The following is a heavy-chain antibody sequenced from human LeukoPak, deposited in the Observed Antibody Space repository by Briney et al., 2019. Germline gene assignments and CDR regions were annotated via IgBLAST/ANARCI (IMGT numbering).Heavy chain of an antibody. V-gene: IGHV1-69*13. CDR1: GGTFSSYA. CDR2: IIPIFGTA. CDR3: ARDVGEYYYDSSGYSPVDYFDY. J-gene: IGHJ4*02. D-gene: IGHD3-22*01. Sequence: GASVKVSCKASGGTFSSYAISWVRQAPGEGLEWMGGIIPIFGTANYAQKFQGRVTITADESASTAHMELSSLRSEDTAVYYCARDVGEYYYDSSGYSPVDYFDYWGQGTLVTVSS.